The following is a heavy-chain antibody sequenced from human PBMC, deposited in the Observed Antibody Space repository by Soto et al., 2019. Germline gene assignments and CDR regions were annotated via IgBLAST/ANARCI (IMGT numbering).Heavy chain of an antibody. Sequence: PGESLKISCKGSGYSFSNYWIGWVRQMPGKGLEWMGIIYPGDSDTRYSPSFQGQVTISADKSINTAYLQWSSLKAADTAMYYCGKLASGGKPIDYWGQGTLVNVSS. V-gene: IGHV5-51*01. D-gene: IGHD2-15*01. J-gene: IGHJ4*02. CDR2: IYPGDSDT. CDR3: GKLASGGKPIDY. CDR1: GYSFSNYW.